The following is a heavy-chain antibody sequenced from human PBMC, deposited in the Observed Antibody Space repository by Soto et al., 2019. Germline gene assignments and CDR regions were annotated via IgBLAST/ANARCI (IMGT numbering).Heavy chain of an antibody. J-gene: IGHJ5*02. V-gene: IGHV4-59*01. Sequence: LSLTCTVSGGSIFSSYWTWIRQPPGKGLEWIGNVYYSGSTNYNPSLKSRITISVDTSKNQFSLNLSSVTAADTAVYYCARVPAASSWCDPWGQGTLVTVSS. CDR3: ARVPAASSWCDP. CDR2: VYYSGST. D-gene: IGHD2-15*01. CDR1: GGSIFSSY.